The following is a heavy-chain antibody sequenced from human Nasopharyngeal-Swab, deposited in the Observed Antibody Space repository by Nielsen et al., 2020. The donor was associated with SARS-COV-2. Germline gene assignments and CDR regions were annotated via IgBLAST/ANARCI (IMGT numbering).Heavy chain of an antibody. D-gene: IGHD3-9*01. J-gene: IGHJ4*01. V-gene: IGHV7-4-1*02. CDR2: INTNTGNP. Sequence: WVRQAPGQGLEWMGWINTNTGNPTYAQGFTGRFVFSLDTSVSTAYLQISSLKAEDTAVYYCARGHDTSDYWGQEPWSPSPQ. CDR3: ARGHDTSDY.